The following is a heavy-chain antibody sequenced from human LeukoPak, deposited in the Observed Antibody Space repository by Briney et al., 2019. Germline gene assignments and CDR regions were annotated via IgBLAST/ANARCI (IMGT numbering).Heavy chain of an antibody. CDR3: ARDGGVHDFWSGYSLGYYYYYMDV. J-gene: IGHJ6*03. V-gene: IGHV3-21*01. D-gene: IGHD3-3*01. Sequence: KPGGSLRLSCAASGFTFSSYSMNWVRQAPGKGLEWVSSISSSSSYIYYADSVKGRFTISRDNAKNSLYLQMNSLRAEDTAVYYCARDGGVHDFWSGYSLGYYYYYMDVWGKGTTVTVSS. CDR2: ISSSSSYI. CDR1: GFTFSSYS.